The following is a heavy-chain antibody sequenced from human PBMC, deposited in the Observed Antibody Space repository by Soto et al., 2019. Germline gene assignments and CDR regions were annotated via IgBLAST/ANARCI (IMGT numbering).Heavy chain of an antibody. CDR2: VYYRGTT. V-gene: IGHV4-39*01. CDR1: GGSISSSSYY. CDR3: ARLIHCKTTSCYFDY. J-gene: IGHJ4*02. Sequence: QLQLQESGPGLVKPSETLSLTCTVSGGSISSSSYYWAWVRQPPGKGLEWIGSVYYRGTTYYNPSLKSRVTISADTSKNQFSLKLSSVTAADTAVFYCARLIHCKTTSCYFDYWGQGTLVTVSS. D-gene: IGHD2-2*01.